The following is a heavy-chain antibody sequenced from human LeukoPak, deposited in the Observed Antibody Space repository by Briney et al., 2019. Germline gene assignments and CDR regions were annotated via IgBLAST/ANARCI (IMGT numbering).Heavy chain of an antibody. J-gene: IGHJ4*02. V-gene: IGHV3-66*01. CDR3: ARTSYGSGSYSDY. CDR1: GFPVSSFY. CDR2: IYSGGAT. Sequence: PGGSLRLSCAASGFPVSSFYMTWVRQAPGKGLEWVSVIYSGGATYYADSVKGRFTISTDNSKKTLYLQMNSLRAEDTAVYCCARTSYGSGSYSDYWGQGTLVTVSS. D-gene: IGHD3-10*01.